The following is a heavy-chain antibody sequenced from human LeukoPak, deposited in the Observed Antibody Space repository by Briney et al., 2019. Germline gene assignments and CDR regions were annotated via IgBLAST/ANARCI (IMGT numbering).Heavy chain of an antibody. CDR1: GFTFSGHE. D-gene: IGHD4-17*01. V-gene: IGHV3-48*03. CDR2: ISTTGSTI. CDR3: ARADPYGDSTPDY. J-gene: IGHJ4*02. Sequence: GGSLRLSCAASGFTFSGHEMNGVRQTPGKGLEWLSYISTTGSTIYYADSVKGRFTISRDNAKNSLYLQMNSLRAEDTAIYYCARADPYGDSTPDYWGQGTPVTVSS.